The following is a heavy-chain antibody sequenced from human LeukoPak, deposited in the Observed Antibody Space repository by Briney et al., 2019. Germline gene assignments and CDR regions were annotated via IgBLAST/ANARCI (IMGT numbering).Heavy chain of an antibody. Sequence: SETLSLTCTVSGGSISISSYYWGWIRQPPGKGLEWIGSIYYSGSTYYNPSLKSRVTISVDTSKNQFSLKLSSVTAADTAVYYCARRGDTYYYDSSLMDVWGKGTTVTVSS. V-gene: IGHV4-39*01. D-gene: IGHD3-22*01. CDR1: GGSISISSYY. CDR2: IYYSGST. J-gene: IGHJ6*04. CDR3: ARRGDTYYYDSSLMDV.